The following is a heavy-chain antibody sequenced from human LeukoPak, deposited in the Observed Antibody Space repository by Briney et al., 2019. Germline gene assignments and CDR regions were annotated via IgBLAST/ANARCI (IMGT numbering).Heavy chain of an antibody. D-gene: IGHD1-14*01. Sequence: GGSLRLSCAASGFTFSSAWMNWVRQAPGKGLEWVGRVKSKPEGGTTDYAAPVKGRFTISRDDSKNTLYLQMNSLKTEDTAVYYCATGLNLLIDYWGQGTLVTVSS. CDR1: GFTFSSAW. CDR3: ATGLNLLIDY. J-gene: IGHJ4*02. CDR2: VKSKPEGGTT. V-gene: IGHV3-15*07.